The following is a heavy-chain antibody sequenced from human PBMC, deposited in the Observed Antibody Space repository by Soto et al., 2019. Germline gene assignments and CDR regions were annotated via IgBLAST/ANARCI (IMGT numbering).Heavy chain of an antibody. CDR1: GFTFSSYS. Sequence: VGSLRLSCAASGFTFSSYSMNWVRQAPGKGLEWVSSISSSSSYIYYADSVKGRFTISRDNARNSLYLQMNSLRAEDTAVYYCAREDSGSYYNRVDYYDSSGFDYCGQRTLVTVSS. V-gene: IGHV3-21*01. CDR2: ISSSSSYI. CDR3: AREDSGSYYNRVDYYDSSGFDY. D-gene: IGHD3-10*01. J-gene: IGHJ4*02.